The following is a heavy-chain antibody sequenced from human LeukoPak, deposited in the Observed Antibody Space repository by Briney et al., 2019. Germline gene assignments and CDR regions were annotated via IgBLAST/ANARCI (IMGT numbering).Heavy chain of an antibody. CDR2: IKSKTDGGTT. V-gene: IGHV3-15*01. CDR1: GFIFSNAW. D-gene: IGHD4-17*01. CDR3: TTLQTTVIRIRDY. J-gene: IGHJ4*02. Sequence: KAGGSLRLSCAASGFIFSNAWMTWVRQAPGKGLEWVGRIKSKTDGGTTDYAAPVKGRFTISRDDSKNRLYLQMNSLKTEDTAVYYCTTLQTTVIRIRDYWGQGTLVTVSS.